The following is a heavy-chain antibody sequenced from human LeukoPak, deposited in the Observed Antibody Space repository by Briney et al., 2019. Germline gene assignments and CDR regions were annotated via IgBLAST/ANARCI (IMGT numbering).Heavy chain of an antibody. CDR1: GGSISSYY. Sequence: PSETLSLTCTVSGGSISSYYWSWIRQPPGKGLEWIGNIYYSGSTNYNPSLKSRVTISVDTSKNQFSLKLSSVTAADTAVYYCARHWDHYYGSGYYFDYWGQGTLVTVSS. CDR3: ARHWDHYYGSGYYFDY. D-gene: IGHD3-10*01. V-gene: IGHV4-59*08. J-gene: IGHJ4*02. CDR2: IYYSGST.